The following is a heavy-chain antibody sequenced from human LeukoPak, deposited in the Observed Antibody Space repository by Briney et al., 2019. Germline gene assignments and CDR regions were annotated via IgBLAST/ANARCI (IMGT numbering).Heavy chain of an antibody. V-gene: IGHV4-59*01. J-gene: IGHJ4*02. CDR1: GGSISSYY. D-gene: IGHD3-22*01. Sequence: TETLSLTCTVSGGSISSYYWSWIRQPPGKGLEWIGYIYYSGNTNYNPSLKSRVTISVDTSKNQFSLKLSSVTAADTAMYYCARDKGEYYDSSGYLDYWGQGTLVTVSS. CDR3: ARDKGEYYDSSGYLDY. CDR2: IYYSGNT.